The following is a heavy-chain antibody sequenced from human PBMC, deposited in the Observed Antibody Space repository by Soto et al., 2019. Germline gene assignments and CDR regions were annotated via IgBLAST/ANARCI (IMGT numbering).Heavy chain of an antibody. V-gene: IGHV1-46*01. J-gene: IGHJ4*02. Sequence: ASVKVSCKASGYIFTNYYIHWARQPPGQGLSRIEIIHPKDGRTTDAQKLLSKVTTTRDTATNTVYREMSSLRSEDTTVYYLARDAPSPITGPTYDYWGQGTLGTNSS. CDR2: IHPKDGRT. CDR3: ARDAPSPITGPTYDY. CDR1: GYIFTNYY. D-gene: IGHD1-7*01.